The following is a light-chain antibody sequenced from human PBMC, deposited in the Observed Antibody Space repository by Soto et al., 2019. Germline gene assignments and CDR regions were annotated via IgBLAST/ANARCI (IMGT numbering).Light chain of an antibody. Sequence: EIVMTQSPDTVYVSPGERSTLSCSASQSVRSNLAWYQHKPGQAPRLLIYDGSTRALGIPARFSGSESGTEFTLTISSLQSEDFAVYFCQQYNNWPPITFGQGTRLEI. J-gene: IGKJ5*01. CDR2: DGS. CDR3: QQYNNWPPIT. CDR1: QSVRSN. V-gene: IGKV3-15*01.